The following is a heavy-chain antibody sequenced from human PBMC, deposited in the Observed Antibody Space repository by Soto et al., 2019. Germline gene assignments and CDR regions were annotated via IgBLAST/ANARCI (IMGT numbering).Heavy chain of an antibody. V-gene: IGHV3-30*18. D-gene: IGHD1-26*01. J-gene: IGHJ4*02. CDR3: AKDRGGSYYDY. CDR2: ISYDGSNK. CDR1: GFTFSSYG. Sequence: GGSLRLSCAASGFTFSSYGMHWVRQAPGKGLEWVAVISYDGSNKYYADSVKGRFTISRDNSKNTLYLQMNSLRAEDTAVYYCAKDRGGSYYDYWGQGTLVTVSS.